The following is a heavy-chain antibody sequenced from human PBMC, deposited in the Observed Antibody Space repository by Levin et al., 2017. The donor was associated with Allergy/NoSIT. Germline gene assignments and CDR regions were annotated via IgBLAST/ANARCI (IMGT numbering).Heavy chain of an antibody. CDR2: ISAYNGNT. J-gene: IGHJ4*02. D-gene: IGHD3-3*01. Sequence: ASVKVSCKASGYTFTSYGISWVRQAPGQGLEWMGWISAYNGNTNYAQKLQGRVTMTTDTSTSTAYMELRSLRSDDTAVYYCARDRVKPFYDFWSGYYYYFDYWGQGTLVTVSS. V-gene: IGHV1-18*01. CDR3: ARDRVKPFYDFWSGYYYYFDY. CDR1: GYTFTSYG.